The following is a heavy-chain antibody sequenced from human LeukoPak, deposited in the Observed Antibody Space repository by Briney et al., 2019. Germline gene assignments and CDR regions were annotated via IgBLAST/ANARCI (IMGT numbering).Heavy chain of an antibody. V-gene: IGHV5-51*01. J-gene: IGHJ4*02. CDR1: GYIFTNYW. CDR3: ATSQGDPCFDY. Sequence: GESLKISCKGSGYIFTNYWIGWVRQMPGKGLEWMGIIYPGDSDTRYSPSFQGQVTISADKSISTAYQQWSSLKASDTAMYYCATSQGDPCFDYWGQGTLVTVSS. CDR2: IYPGDSDT. D-gene: IGHD3-10*01.